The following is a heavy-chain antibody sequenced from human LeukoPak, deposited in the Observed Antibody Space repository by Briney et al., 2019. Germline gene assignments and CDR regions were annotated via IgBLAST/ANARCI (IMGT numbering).Heavy chain of an antibody. Sequence: SETLSLTCAVSGGSISSSNWWSWVRQPPGKGLEWIGEIYHSGSTNYNPSLKSRVTISVDKSKNQFSLKLNSVTVADTAVYYCAKDRAVGGRFFDLWGQGILLPVSS. D-gene: IGHD6-19*01. CDR3: AKDRAVGGRFFDL. CDR1: GGSISSSNW. V-gene: IGHV4-4*02. CDR2: IYHSGST. J-gene: IGHJ4*02.